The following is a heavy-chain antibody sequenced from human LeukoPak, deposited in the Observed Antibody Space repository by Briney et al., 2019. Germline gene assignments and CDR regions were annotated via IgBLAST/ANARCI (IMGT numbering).Heavy chain of an antibody. Sequence: PGASLRLSCAASGFTFSTYWMSWVRQAPGKGLEWVANINQDGSATNYVDSAKGRFIVSRDNAKNSVFLQMSSLRAEDTAVYYCAIAAGWEQAYWGQGTLVTVSS. V-gene: IGHV3-7*01. D-gene: IGHD1-26*01. CDR2: INQDGSAT. CDR1: GFTFSTYW. CDR3: AIAAGWEQAY. J-gene: IGHJ4*02.